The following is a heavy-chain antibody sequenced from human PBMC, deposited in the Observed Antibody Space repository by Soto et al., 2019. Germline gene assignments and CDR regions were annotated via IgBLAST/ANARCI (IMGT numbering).Heavy chain of an antibody. J-gene: IGHJ4*02. CDR2: ISAHNGNT. CDR1: GYIFTTYG. CDR3: ARGRYGDY. Sequence: QVHLVQSGAEVKKHGASVKVSCKGSGYIFTTYGITWVRQAPGQGLEWMGWISAHNGNTNYAQKLQGRGTVTRDTSTSTAYMELRNLRSDDTAVYYCARGRYGDYWGQGALVTVSS. V-gene: IGHV1-18*01. D-gene: IGHD1-1*01.